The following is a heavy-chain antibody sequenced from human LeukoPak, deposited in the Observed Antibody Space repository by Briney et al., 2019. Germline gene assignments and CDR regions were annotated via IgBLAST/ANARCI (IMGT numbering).Heavy chain of an antibody. D-gene: IGHD3-10*01. CDR3: ARDFYGSGSFPTTPLFDY. J-gene: IGHJ4*02. Sequence: PSETLSLTCTVSGGSISSYYWSWIRQPAGKGLEWIGHIYTSGSTNYNPSLKSRVTMSVDTSKKQFSLKLSSVTAADTAVYYCARDFYGSGSFPTTPLFDYWGQGTLVTVSS. V-gene: IGHV4-4*07. CDR2: IYTSGST. CDR1: GGSISSYY.